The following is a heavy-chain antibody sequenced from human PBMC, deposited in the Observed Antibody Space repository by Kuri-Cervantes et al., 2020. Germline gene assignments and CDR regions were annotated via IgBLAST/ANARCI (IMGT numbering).Heavy chain of an antibody. V-gene: IGHV3-48*02. Sequence: LSLTCAASGFTFSSYSMNWVRQAPGKGLEWVSYISSSSSTIYYADSVKGRFTISRDNAKNSLYLQMNSLRDEDTAVYYCARDHCSSTSCYPANFDYWGQGTLVTVSS. D-gene: IGHD2-2*01. CDR3: ARDHCSSTSCYPANFDY. CDR2: ISSSSSTI. J-gene: IGHJ4*02. CDR1: GFTFSSYS.